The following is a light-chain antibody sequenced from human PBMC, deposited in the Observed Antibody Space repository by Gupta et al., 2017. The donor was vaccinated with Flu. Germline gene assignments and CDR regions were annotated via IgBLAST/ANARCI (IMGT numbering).Light chain of an antibody. CDR3: QQYDSTPLS. CDR1: QSVLKDSNNKNY. CDR2: WAS. J-gene: IGKJ4*01. Sequence: DIVVTQFPDSLAVSLGERATINCKSSQSVLKDSNNKNYLAWYQQKPGQPPRLLIRWASTRAFGVPDRVSGSGSGTDFTLTISSLQAEDVAVYYCQQYDSTPLSFGGGTKVEIK. V-gene: IGKV4-1*01.